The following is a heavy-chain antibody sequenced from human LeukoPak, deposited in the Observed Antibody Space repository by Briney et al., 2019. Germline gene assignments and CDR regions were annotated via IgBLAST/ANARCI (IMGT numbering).Heavy chain of an antibody. CDR3: ARGHPSTMGGAFDI. Sequence: SETLSLTCTVSGGSISSFYWSWIRQPPGKGLEWIGYFYYSGNTNYNPSLKSRVTMSVDTSKNQFSLKLSSVTAADTAVYYCARGHPSTMGGAFDIWGQGTMVTVSS. V-gene: IGHV4-59*08. J-gene: IGHJ3*02. CDR2: FYYSGNT. CDR1: GGSISSFY. D-gene: IGHD3-16*01.